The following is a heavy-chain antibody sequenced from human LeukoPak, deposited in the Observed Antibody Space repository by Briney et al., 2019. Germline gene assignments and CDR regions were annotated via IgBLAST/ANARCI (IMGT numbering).Heavy chain of an antibody. Sequence: KPSETLSLTCTVSGASINSSPYYWDWIRQPPGKGLEWIGEINHSGSTNYNPSLKSRVTISVDTSKNQFSLKLSSVTAADTAVYYCARGPRIMTTVTTGEDYWGQGTLVTVSS. D-gene: IGHD4-17*01. V-gene: IGHV4-39*07. CDR2: INHSGST. CDR1: GASINSSPYY. CDR3: ARGPRIMTTVTTGEDY. J-gene: IGHJ4*02.